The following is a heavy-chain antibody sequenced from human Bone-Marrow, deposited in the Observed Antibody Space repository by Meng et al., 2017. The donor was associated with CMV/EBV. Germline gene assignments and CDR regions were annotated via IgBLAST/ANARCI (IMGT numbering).Heavy chain of an antibody. D-gene: IGHD1-1*01. J-gene: IGHJ4*02. CDR1: GYTFTSYK. V-gene: IGHV1-2*02. CDR2: INPNSGGT. CDR3: ARETGTTVG. Sequence: ASVKVSCKASGYTFTSYKINWVRQATGQGLEWMGWINPNSGGTNYAQKFQGRVTMTRDTSISTAYMELSRLRSDDTAVYYCARETGTTVGWGQGTLVTVSS.